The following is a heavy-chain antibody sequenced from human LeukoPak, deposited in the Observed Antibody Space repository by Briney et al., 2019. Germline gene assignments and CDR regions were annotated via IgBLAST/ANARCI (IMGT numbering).Heavy chain of an antibody. V-gene: IGHV1-69*05. CDR2: IIPIFGTA. CDR1: GGTFSSYA. D-gene: IGHD4-17*01. Sequence: GASVNVSCKASGGTFSSYAISWVRQAPGQGLEWMGGIIPIFGTANYAQKFQGRVTITTDESTSTAYMELSSLRSEDTAVYYCARARRGGDYDSYFDYWGQGTLVTVSS. J-gene: IGHJ4*02. CDR3: ARARRGGDYDSYFDY.